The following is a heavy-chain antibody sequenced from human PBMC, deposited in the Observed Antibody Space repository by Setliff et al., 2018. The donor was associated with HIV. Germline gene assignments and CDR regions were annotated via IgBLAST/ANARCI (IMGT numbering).Heavy chain of an antibody. CDR2: INHSGNT. J-gene: IGHJ4*02. CDR3: ARGALSLTMTKLPSFFDC. Sequence: SETLSLTCAVYGGSFSGNYWSWIRQTPGKGLEWIAEINHSGNTNYNPSLKSRVTISVVASKSHFSLKMTSVTAADTAVYYCARGALSLTMTKLPSFFDCWGQGTQVTVSS. D-gene: IGHD3-22*01. V-gene: IGHV4-34*01. CDR1: GGSFSGNY.